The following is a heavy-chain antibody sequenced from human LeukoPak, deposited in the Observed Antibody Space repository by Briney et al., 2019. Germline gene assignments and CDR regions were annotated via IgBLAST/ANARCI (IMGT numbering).Heavy chain of an antibody. CDR3: AKDPEVGATLYFDY. J-gene: IGHJ4*02. V-gene: IGHV3-23*01. CDR2: ITGSGGST. Sequence: PGGSLRLSCAASGFTFSTYVVNWVRQAPGKGLEWVSTITGSGGSTYYADSVKGRFTISRDNSKNTLYLQMNSLRAEDTAVYYCAKDPEVGATLYFDYWGQGTLVTVSS. D-gene: IGHD1-26*01. CDR1: GFTFSTYV.